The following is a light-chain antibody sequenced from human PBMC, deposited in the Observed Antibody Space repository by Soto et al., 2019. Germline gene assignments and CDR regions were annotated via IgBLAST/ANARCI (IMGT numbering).Light chain of an antibody. J-gene: IGKJ1*01. CDR2: DAS. CDR3: QQYNSYSRT. Sequence: MVMTQAQATLFVSPCEIVTHSYRASQSAISNLAWYQQKPGQTPRLLIYDASTRATDIPARFSGSGSGTEFTLTISSLQPEDFATYYCQQYNSYSRTFGQGTKVDIK. CDR1: QSAISN. V-gene: IGKV3-15*01.